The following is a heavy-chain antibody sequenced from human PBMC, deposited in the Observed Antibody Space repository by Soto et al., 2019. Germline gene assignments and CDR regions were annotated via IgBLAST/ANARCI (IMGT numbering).Heavy chain of an antibody. Sequence: EVQLVESGGGLVQPGGSLRLSCAASGFTVSSNYMSWVRQAPGKGLEWVSVIYIDGSTYYADSVKGRFTISRHNSKNTLYLQMNRLRTEDTAVYYCAATRLGYWGQGTLVTVSS. D-gene: IGHD5-12*01. V-gene: IGHV3-53*04. CDR2: IYIDGST. CDR3: AATRLGY. CDR1: GFTVSSNY. J-gene: IGHJ4*02.